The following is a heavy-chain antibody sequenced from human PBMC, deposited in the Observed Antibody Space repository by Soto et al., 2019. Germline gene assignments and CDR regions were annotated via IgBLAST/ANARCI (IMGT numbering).Heavy chain of an antibody. Sequence: PGGSLRLSCAASGFTFSSYGIHWVRQAPGKGLEWVAVISSDGRNTYYADSVKGRFTISRDNSKNTLYLQMNSLRAEDTAVYYCAKPFSPITIFGVVITWGQGTLVTVSS. V-gene: IGHV3-30*18. J-gene: IGHJ5*02. CDR3: AKPFSPITIFGVVIT. D-gene: IGHD3-3*01. CDR2: ISSDGRNT. CDR1: GFTFSSYG.